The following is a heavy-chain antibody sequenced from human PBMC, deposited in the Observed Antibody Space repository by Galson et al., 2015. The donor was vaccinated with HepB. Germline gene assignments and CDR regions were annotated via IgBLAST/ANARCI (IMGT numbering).Heavy chain of an antibody. Sequence: SVKVSCKASGYTFTNYGISWVRQAPGQGLEWMGWISAFDNNTNSVQKFRGRVTVTTDTSTSTVYMDLRGLRSDDTAVYYCARDRRVGAINGGALDIWGQGTMVTVSS. D-gene: IGHD1-26*01. CDR3: ARDRRVGAINGGALDI. CDR1: GYTFTNYG. V-gene: IGHV1-18*01. CDR2: ISAFDNNT. J-gene: IGHJ3*02.